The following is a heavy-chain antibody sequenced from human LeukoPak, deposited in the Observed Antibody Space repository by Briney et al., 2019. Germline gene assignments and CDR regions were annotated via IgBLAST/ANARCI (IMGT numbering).Heavy chain of an antibody. V-gene: IGHV1-24*01. D-gene: IGHD2-8*01. CDR2: FDPEDGET. CDR1: GYTLTELS. J-gene: IGHJ5*02. Sequence: ASVKVSCKVSGYTLTELSMHWVRQAPGKGLEWMGGFDPEDGETIYAQKLQGRVTMTTDTSTSTAYMELRSLRSDDTAVYYCASRGYCTNGVCYRNWFDPWGQGTLVTVSS. CDR3: ASRGYCTNGVCYRNWFDP.